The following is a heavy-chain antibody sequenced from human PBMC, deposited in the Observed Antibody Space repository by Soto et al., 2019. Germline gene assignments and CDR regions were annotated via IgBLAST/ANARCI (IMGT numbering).Heavy chain of an antibody. Sequence: EVQLVESGGGLVQPGGSLRLSCAASGFIFSDYYMDWVRQAPGEGLECVGRIRNKANSYYTQYAASVKGRFTISRDDSKRSPFLQIDSLKPEDTAMYYCFRAFLSSVWKAFDYWGQGTLVTVSS. CDR3: FRAFLSSVWKAFDY. V-gene: IGHV3-72*01. CDR2: IRNKANSYYT. D-gene: IGHD6-19*01. J-gene: IGHJ4*02. CDR1: GFIFSDYY.